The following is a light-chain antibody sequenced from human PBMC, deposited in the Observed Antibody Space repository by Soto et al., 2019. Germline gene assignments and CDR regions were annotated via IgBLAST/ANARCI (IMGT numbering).Light chain of an antibody. CDR1: QSVSSK. CDR3: QQYNNWPPYT. J-gene: IGKJ2*01. CDR2: NAS. V-gene: IGKV3-15*01. Sequence: DTLMTQSPATLSVSPGERATLSCRASQSVSSKLVWYQQKPGQAPRLLIYNASTRATDIPARFSGSGYGTEFTLSISSLQSEDVAVYYCQQYNNWPPYTFGQGTKLEI.